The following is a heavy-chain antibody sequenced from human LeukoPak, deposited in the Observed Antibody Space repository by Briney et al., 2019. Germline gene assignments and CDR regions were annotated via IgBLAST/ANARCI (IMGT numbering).Heavy chain of an antibody. CDR1: GGSISSYY. Sequence: SETLSLTCTVSGGSISSYYWSWIRQPPGKGLEWIGYIYYSGSTNYNPSLKSRVTISVDTSKNQFSLKLSSVTAADTAVYYCARHLNKRVNYGDYVPWFDPWGQGTLVTVPS. D-gene: IGHD4-17*01. CDR3: ARHLNKRVNYGDYVPWFDP. V-gene: IGHV4-59*08. J-gene: IGHJ5*02. CDR2: IYYSGST.